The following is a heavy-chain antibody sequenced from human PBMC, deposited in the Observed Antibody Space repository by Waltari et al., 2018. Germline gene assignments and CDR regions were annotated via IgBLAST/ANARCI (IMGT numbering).Heavy chain of an antibody. V-gene: IGHV4-59*01. CDR2: MFYGGNS. CDR1: GGPMRNNY. CDR3: ARDDTFDL. J-gene: IGHJ3*01. Sequence: QVQLQESGPGLVKPSETLSLTCTVSGGPMRNNYWSWNRQPPGKGLEWIGYMFYGGNSGYNPSLKNRVTMSIDASNNHFVLNLTSVTAADTAIYYCARDDTFDLWGQGTMVTVSS.